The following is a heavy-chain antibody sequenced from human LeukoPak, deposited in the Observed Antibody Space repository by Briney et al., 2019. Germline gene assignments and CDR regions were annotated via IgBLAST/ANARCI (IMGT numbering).Heavy chain of an antibody. J-gene: IGHJ3*02. CDR3: ARGGSYLSAFDI. Sequence: GGSLRLSCAASGFTVGSNYMSWVRQAPGKGLEWVSIIYSGGSTFYADSVKGRFTISRDNSKNTLYLQMNSLRAEDTAVYYCARGGSYLSAFDIWGQGTMVTVSS. CDR1: GFTVGSNY. V-gene: IGHV3-53*01. CDR2: IYSGGST. D-gene: IGHD1-26*01.